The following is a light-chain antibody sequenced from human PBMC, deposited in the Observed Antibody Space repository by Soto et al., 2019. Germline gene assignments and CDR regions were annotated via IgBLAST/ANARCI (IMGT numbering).Light chain of an antibody. J-gene: IGKJ4*01. CDR3: HHFADSPS. CDR2: DVS. V-gene: IGKV3D-20*01. CDR1: QSLNSNF. Sequence: IVLTQSPATLSLSPGERATLSCGASQSLNSNFLAWYQKKAGLAPRLLIFDVSVRAPGIPDRFSGSGSGKAFTLTIRSLGREDSAVYFCHHFADSPSFGGGTEVEIK.